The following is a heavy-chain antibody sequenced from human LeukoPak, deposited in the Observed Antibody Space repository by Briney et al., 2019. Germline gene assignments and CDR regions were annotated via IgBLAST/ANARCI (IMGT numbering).Heavy chain of an antibody. V-gene: IGHV4-39*01. CDR2: IYYSGST. D-gene: IGHD2-2*02. CDR3: ASPIVVVPAAIFHFDY. J-gene: IGHJ4*02. Sequence: SETLSLTCTVSGGSISSSSYYWGRIRPPPGKGLEWIGSIYYSGSTYYNPSLKSRVTISVDTSKNQFSLKLSSVTAADTAVYYCASPIVVVPAAIFHFDYWGQGTLVTVSS. CDR1: GGSISSSSYY.